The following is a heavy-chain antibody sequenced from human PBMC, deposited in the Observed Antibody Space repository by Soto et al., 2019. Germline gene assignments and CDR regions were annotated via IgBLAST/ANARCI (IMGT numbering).Heavy chain of an antibody. V-gene: IGHV3-33*01. J-gene: IGHJ5*02. D-gene: IGHD3-10*01. Sequence: GGSLRLSCAASGFTFSSYGMHWVRQAPGKGLEWVAVIWYDGSNKYYADSVKGRFTISRDNSKNTLDLQMNSLRAEDTAVYYCARAYYGSGSAINWFDPWGQGTLVTVSS. CDR1: GFTFSSYG. CDR3: ARAYYGSGSAINWFDP. CDR2: IWYDGSNK.